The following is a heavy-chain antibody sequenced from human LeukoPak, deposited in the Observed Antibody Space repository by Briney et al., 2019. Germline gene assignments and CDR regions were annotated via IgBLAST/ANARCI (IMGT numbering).Heavy chain of an antibody. V-gene: IGHV4-59*08. CDR2: VDHTGST. J-gene: IGHJ1*01. D-gene: IGHD6-13*01. Sequence: PSETLSLTCTVSDDSITMYYWTWIRQPPGKGLEWIGYVDHTGSTKFNPSLNGRVSISRDTSKNFFSLRLRSVTAADTAVYYCARGYSSSWYTYFQHWGQGTLVTVSS. CDR3: ARGYSSSWYTYFQH. CDR1: DDSITMYY.